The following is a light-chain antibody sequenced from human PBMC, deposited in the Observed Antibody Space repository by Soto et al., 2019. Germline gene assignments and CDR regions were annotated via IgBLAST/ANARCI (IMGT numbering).Light chain of an antibody. CDR2: WAS. CDR1: RRVLYSSNNKNY. Sequence: DIVMTHSPDSLAVSLGERATINCKSSRRVLYSSNNKNYLAWYQQKPGQPPKLLIYWASSRESGVPGRFSGSGSGTDFTLTISSLQAEDVAVYYCQQYYSTPRTFGQGTKVEIK. CDR3: QQYYSTPRT. J-gene: IGKJ1*01. V-gene: IGKV4-1*01.